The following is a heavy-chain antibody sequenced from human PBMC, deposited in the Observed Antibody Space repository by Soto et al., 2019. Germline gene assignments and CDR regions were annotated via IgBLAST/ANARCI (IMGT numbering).Heavy chain of an antibody. V-gene: IGHV4-31*03. J-gene: IGHJ4*02. CDR3: GGGYGSGSYYPTTFDY. Sequence: QVQLQESGPGLVKPSQTLSLTCTVSGGSISSSGYNWSWIRQHPGKGLEWIGYIYYSGSTYYNPSLKSRVTISVDTSQSEVGVEGGGVSAGGRGGEWGGGYGSGSYYPTTFDYWGQGTLVTVSS. CDR2: IYYSGST. D-gene: IGHD3-10*01. CDR1: GGSISSSGYN.